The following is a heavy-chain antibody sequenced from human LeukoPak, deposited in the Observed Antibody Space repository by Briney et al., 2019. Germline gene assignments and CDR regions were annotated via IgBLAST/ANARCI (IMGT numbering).Heavy chain of an antibody. J-gene: IGHJ4*02. CDR1: GGSISSGGYY. D-gene: IGHD6-13*01. CDR2: IYYSGST. V-gene: IGHV4-31*03. Sequence: SETLFLTRTVSGGSISSGGYYWSWLRQRPGTGLEWIGYIYYSGSTYYNPSLKSRVTISVDTSKNQFSLKLSSVTAADTAVYYCARNRRYSSSWSFDYWGQGTLVTVSS. CDR3: ARNRRYSSSWSFDY.